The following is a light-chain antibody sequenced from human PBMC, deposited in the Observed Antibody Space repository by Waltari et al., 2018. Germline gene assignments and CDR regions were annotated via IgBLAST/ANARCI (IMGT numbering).Light chain of an antibody. J-gene: IGKJ1*01. V-gene: IGKV3-20*01. CDR3: QQYGGSPWT. Sequence: EIVLTQSPGTLSLSPGERATLSCRASQTVNSKYLFWYQQKPAQAPRLLIYDASTRATGIPDRFSGSGSGTGFTLTISRLEPEDFAVYYCQQYGGSPWTFGQGTKVESK. CDR2: DAS. CDR1: QTVNSKY.